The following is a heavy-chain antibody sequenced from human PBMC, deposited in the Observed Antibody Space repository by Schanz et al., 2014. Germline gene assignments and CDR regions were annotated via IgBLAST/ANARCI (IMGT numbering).Heavy chain of an antibody. CDR1: GYSFTKYG. CDR3: ERGLHYDVKISFRSYDSFDF. D-gene: IGHD3-10*02. J-gene: IGHJ3*01. V-gene: IGHV1-18*01. Sequence: QVQLVQSGSEVKKPGDSVKVSCETSGYSFTKYGINWVRQAPGQGLEWMGWIGPYNGHTEYGKKFQGRFTMITDTSTTTADLELRRLTTDDTDVFYCERGLHYDVKISFRSYDSFDFWGQGTKVTVS. CDR2: IGPYNGHT.